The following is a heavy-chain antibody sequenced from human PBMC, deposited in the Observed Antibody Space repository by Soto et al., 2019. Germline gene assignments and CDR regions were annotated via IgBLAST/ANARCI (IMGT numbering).Heavy chain of an antibody. V-gene: IGHV3-23*01. Sequence: EVQLLESGGGVVQPGGSLRLSCEASGFNFKKSAMAWVRQAPGEGLEWASGISCCGGSTSYADSVKGRFSVARDDSKNTLSLQLNSLRVEDTARYYCAKADGEQWLIPHLDNWGQGTLVTVS. J-gene: IGHJ4*02. CDR2: ISCCGGST. D-gene: IGHD6-19*01. CDR1: GFNFKKSA. CDR3: AKADGEQWLIPHLDN.